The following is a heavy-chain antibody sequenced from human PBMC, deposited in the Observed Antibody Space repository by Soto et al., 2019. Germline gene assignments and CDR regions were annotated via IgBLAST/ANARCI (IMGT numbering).Heavy chain of an antibody. CDR2: ISGSGGST. CDR1: GFTFSSYA. V-gene: IGHV3-23*01. Sequence: GGSLRLSCAASGFTFSSYAMSRVRQAPGKGLEWVSAISGSGGSTYYADSVKGRFTISRDNSKNTLYLQMNSLRAEDAAVYYCAKEGYCSSTSCYVRAKGFDYWGQGTLVTVSS. CDR3: AKEGYCSSTSCYVRAKGFDY. D-gene: IGHD2-2*01. J-gene: IGHJ4*02.